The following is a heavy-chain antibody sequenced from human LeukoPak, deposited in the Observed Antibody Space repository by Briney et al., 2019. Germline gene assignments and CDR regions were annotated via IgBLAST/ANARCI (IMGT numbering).Heavy chain of an antibody. CDR3: TTAMVRGVIILDDY. J-gene: IGHJ4*02. Sequence: PGGSLRLSCAASGFTFSNAWMSWVRQAPGKGLEWVGRIKSKTDGGTTDYAAPVKGRFTISRDDSKNTLYLQMNSLKTEDTAVYYCTTAMVRGVIILDDYWGQGTLVTVSS. CDR1: GFTFSNAW. CDR2: IKSKTDGGTT. D-gene: IGHD3-10*01. V-gene: IGHV3-15*01.